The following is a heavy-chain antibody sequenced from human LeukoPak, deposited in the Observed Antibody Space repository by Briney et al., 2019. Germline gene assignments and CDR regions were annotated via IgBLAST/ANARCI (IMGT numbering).Heavy chain of an antibody. V-gene: IGHV3-NL1*01. Sequence: GGSLRLSCAASGVTFSSYGMHWVRQAPGKGLEWVSISYIGFSTYYADSLKRRCTISRDTSKTTMYLQINSLSAEDTAVYYCERYAAGSPYTRFDPWGQGTLVTVSS. CDR3: ERYAAGSPYTRFDP. CDR1: GVTFSSYG. D-gene: IGHD3-10*01. CDR2: SYIGFST. J-gene: IGHJ5*02.